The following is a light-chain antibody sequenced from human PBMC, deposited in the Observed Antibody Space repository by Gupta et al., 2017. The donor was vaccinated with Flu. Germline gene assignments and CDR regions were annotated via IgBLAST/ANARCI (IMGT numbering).Light chain of an antibody. Sequence: PATLAVSPGERATLSCRASQNVRSYLAWYQQKPGQAPRLLIYGASTRATGVPASFSGSGSGTEFTLTISSLQSEDFAVYYCQQRSNCPWTFGQGTKVEI. CDR3: QQRSNCPWT. J-gene: IGKJ1*01. CDR2: GAS. CDR1: QNVRSY. V-gene: IGKV3D-15*01.